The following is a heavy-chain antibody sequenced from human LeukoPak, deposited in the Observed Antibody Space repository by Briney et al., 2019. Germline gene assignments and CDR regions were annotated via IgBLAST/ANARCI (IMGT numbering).Heavy chain of an antibody. CDR3: AKDIGSYQSRDIFDY. V-gene: IGHV3-23*01. CDR1: GFTFSSYA. Sequence: GGSLRLSCAASGFTFSSYAMSWVRQAPGKGLEWVSAISGSGGSTYYADSVKGRFTISRDNSKNTLYLQMNSLRAEDTAVYYCAKDIGSYQSRDIFDYWGQGTLVTVSS. D-gene: IGHD1-26*01. CDR2: ISGSGGST. J-gene: IGHJ4*02.